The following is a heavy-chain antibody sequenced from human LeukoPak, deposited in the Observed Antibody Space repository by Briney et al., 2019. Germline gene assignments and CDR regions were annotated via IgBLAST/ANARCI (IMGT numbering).Heavy chain of an antibody. V-gene: IGHV1-8*03. CDR1: GYTFTSYD. CDR2: MNPNSGNT. D-gene: IGHD5-24*01. J-gene: IGHJ5*02. CDR3: ARRGLRGNWFDP. Sequence: ASVKVSCKASGYTFTSYDINWVRQATGQGLEWMGWMNPNSGNTGYAQKFQGRVTITRNTSISTAYMELSSLRSEDTAVYYCARRGLRGNWFDPWGQGTLVTVSS.